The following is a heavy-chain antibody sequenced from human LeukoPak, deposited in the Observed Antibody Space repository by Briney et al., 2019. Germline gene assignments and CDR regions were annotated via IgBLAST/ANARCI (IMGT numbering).Heavy chain of an antibody. D-gene: IGHD3-22*01. CDR2: INHSGST. Sequence: SETLSLTCAVYGGSFSGYYWSWIRQPPGKGLEWIGEINHSGSTNYNPSLKSRVTISVDTSKNQFSLKLSSVTAADTAVYYCAREVDSSGYNWFDLWGQGTLVTVSS. J-gene: IGHJ5*02. CDR1: GGSFSGYY. V-gene: IGHV4-34*01. CDR3: AREVDSSGYNWFDL.